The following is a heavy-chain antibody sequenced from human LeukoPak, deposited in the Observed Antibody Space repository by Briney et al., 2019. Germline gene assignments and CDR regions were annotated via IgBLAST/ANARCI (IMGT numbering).Heavy chain of an antibody. D-gene: IGHD3-9*01. J-gene: IGHJ5*02. CDR2: INPSGGST. CDR3: ARGQVLRYFDWLTSGNWFDP. V-gene: IGHV1-46*01. CDR1: GYTFSGYY. Sequence: AASVKVSCKASGYTFSGYYMHWVRQAPGQGLEWMGIINPSGGSTSYAQKFQGRVTMTRDTSTSTVYMELSSLRSEDTAVYYCARGQVLRYFDWLTSGNWFDPWGQGTLVTVSS.